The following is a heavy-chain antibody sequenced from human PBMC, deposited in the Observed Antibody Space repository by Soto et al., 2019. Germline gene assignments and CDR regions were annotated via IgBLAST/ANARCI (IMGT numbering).Heavy chain of an antibody. CDR2: IWYDGSNK. CDR3: ARDIKSREWIQGFGY. V-gene: IGHV3-33*01. D-gene: IGHD5-18*01. J-gene: IGHJ4*02. Sequence: GGSLRLSCAASGFTFSSYGMHWVRQAPGKGLEWVAVIWYDGSNKYYADSVKGRFTISRDNSKNTLYLQMNSLRAEDTAVYYCARDIKSREWIQGFGYWGQGTLVTVSS. CDR1: GFTFSSYG.